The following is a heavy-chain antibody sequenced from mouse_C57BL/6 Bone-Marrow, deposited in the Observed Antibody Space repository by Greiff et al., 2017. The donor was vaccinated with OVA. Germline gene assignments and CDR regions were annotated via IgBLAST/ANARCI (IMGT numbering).Heavy chain of an antibody. CDR2: IDPEDGET. V-gene: IGHV14-2*01. Sequence: EVQLQQSGAELVKPGASVKLSCTASGFNIKDYYMHWVKQRTEQGLEWIGRIDPEDGETKDAPKFQGKATITADTSSNTAYLQLSSLTSEDTAVYYCARDGYFYYFDYWGQGTTLTVSS. D-gene: IGHD2-3*01. J-gene: IGHJ2*01. CDR1: GFNIKDYY. CDR3: ARDGYFYYFDY.